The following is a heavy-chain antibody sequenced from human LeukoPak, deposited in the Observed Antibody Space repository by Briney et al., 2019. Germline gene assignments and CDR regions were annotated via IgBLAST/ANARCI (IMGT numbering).Heavy chain of an antibody. CDR2: ISWNSGSM. J-gene: IGHJ4*02. Sequence: GGSLRLSCAASGFIFDDYAVHWVRQAPGKGLEWVSGISWNSGSMEYADSVKGRFTISRDNAKNSLYLQMNSLRAEDTAVYYCASQGPLRRGGDWEYFDYWGQGTLVTVSS. V-gene: IGHV3-9*01. CDR3: ASQGPLRRGGDWEYFDY. CDR1: GFIFDDYA. D-gene: IGHD2-21*02.